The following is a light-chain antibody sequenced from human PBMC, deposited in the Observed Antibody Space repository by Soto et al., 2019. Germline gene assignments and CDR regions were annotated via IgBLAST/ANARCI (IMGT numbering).Light chain of an antibody. CDR2: GGS. J-gene: IGKJ5*01. Sequence: IVLTQSPGTLSLSPRERATLDCRASQSVSSNHLAWYQQKPGQAPRLLIYGGSSRATGIPVRFSGSGSGTDFTLTISRLEPEDFAVYYCQQYGSSPITFGQGTRLEIK. V-gene: IGKV3-20*01. CDR3: QQYGSSPIT. CDR1: QSVSSNH.